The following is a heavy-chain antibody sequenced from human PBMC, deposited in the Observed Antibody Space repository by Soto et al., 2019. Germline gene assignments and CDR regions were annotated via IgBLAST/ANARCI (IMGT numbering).Heavy chain of an antibody. Sequence: VASVKVSCKTCGYSFINYGITWVRQAPGQGLEWMGWINTYTGDTNYAQRFQDRVTLTTDTATSSAYMELRGLRSEDTAVYYCARDQRQTHVFHFWGQGTLVKVS. CDR3: ARDQRQTHVFHF. V-gene: IGHV1-18*01. CDR2: INTYTGDT. J-gene: IGHJ4*02. CDR1: GYSFINYG. D-gene: IGHD6-25*01.